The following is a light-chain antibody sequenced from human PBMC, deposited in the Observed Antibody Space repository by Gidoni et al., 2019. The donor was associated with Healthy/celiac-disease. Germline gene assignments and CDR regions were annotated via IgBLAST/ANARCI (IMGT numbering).Light chain of an antibody. CDR3: QQYGSSPT. CDR2: GAS. J-gene: IGKJ4*01. Sequence: DILLTQSPGSLSLSPGERATLSCRASQSVNSNYLAWYQQKPGQAPRLLISGASSRATGIPDRFSSSGSGTDFTLTISRLEPEDFAVYYCQQYGSSPTFXGXTKVEIK. V-gene: IGKV3-20*01. CDR1: QSVNSNY.